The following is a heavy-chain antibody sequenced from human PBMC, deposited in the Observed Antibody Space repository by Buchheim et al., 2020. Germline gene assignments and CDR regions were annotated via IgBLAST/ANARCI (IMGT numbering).Heavy chain of an antibody. CDR2: ISGSGGST. Sequence: EVQLLESGGGLVQPGGSLRLSCAASGFTFSSYAMSWVRQAPGKGLEWVSAISGSGGSTYYADSVKGRFPISRDNSKNKLYLQMNSLRAEDTAVYYCAKDLAGITIFGVVITYYGMDVWGQGTT. J-gene: IGHJ6*02. CDR3: AKDLAGITIFGVVITYYGMDV. D-gene: IGHD3-3*01. V-gene: IGHV3-23*01. CDR1: GFTFSSYA.